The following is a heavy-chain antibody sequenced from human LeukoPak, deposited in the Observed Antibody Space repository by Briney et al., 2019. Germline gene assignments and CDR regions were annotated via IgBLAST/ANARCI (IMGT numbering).Heavy chain of an antibody. V-gene: IGHV1-69*05. CDR2: IIPIFGTA. J-gene: IGHJ4*02. CDR3: ARDHWRGATRGFDY. Sequence: ASVKVSCKASGVTFSSYAISWVRQAPGQGLEWMGGIIPIFGTANYAQKFQGRVTITTDESTSTAYMELSSLRSEDTAVYYCARDHWRGATRGFDYWGQGTLVTVSS. CDR1: GVTFSSYA. D-gene: IGHD1-26*01.